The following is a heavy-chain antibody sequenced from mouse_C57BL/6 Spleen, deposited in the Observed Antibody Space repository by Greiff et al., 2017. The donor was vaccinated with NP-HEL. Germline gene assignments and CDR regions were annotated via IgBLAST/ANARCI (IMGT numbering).Heavy chain of an antibody. CDR1: GFTFSSYA. V-gene: IGHV5-9-1*02. J-gene: IGHJ4*01. CDR3: TRGDYDGDYYAMDY. D-gene: IGHD2-4*01. CDR2: ISSGGDYI. Sequence: EVQLVESGEGLVKPGGSLKLSCAASGFTFSSYAMSWVRQTPEKRLEWVAYISSGGDYIYYADTVKGRFPISRDNARNTLYLQMSSLKSEDTAMYYCTRGDYDGDYYAMDYWGQGTSVTVSS.